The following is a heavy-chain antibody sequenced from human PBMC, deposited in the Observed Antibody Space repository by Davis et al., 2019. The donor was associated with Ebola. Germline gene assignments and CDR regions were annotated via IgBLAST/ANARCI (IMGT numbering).Heavy chain of an antibody. V-gene: IGHV3-23*01. CDR3: AKAPTGTTGTTWFDY. D-gene: IGHD1-1*01. CDR1: GFTFSSYD. J-gene: IGHJ4*02. CDR2: ISGSGGNT. Sequence: GGSLRLSCAASGFTFSSYDMSWVRQAPGKGLEWVSGISGSGGNTYYADSVKGRFTISRDNSKNTLYLQMNSLRAEDTAVYYCAKAPTGTTGTTWFDYWGQGTLVTVSS.